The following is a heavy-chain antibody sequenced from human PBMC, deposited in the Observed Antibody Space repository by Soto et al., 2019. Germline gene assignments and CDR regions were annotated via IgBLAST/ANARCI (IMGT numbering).Heavy chain of an antibody. V-gene: IGHV1-18*01. Sequence: GASVKVSCKASGYTFTSYGISWVRQAPGQGLEWMGWISAYNGNTNYAQKLQGRVTMTTDTSTSTAYMELRSLRSDETAVYYCMVVAATYGMDVWGQGTTVTVSS. J-gene: IGHJ6*02. CDR2: ISAYNGNT. CDR3: MVVAATYGMDV. CDR1: GYTFTSYG. D-gene: IGHD2-15*01.